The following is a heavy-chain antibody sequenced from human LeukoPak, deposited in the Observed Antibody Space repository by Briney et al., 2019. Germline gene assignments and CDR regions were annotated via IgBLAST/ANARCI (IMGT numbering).Heavy chain of an antibody. V-gene: IGHV3-48*04. D-gene: IGHD6-19*01. Sequence: GGSLRLSCVASGFTFSGYNMNWVRQAPGKGLEWISYIDSRSATIYYADSVKGRFTISRDNAKNSLYLQMNSLRAEDTAVYYCARLAVAGVYYYYYMDVWGKGTTVTVSS. CDR1: GFTFSGYN. J-gene: IGHJ6*03. CDR2: IDSRSATI. CDR3: ARLAVAGVYYYYYMDV.